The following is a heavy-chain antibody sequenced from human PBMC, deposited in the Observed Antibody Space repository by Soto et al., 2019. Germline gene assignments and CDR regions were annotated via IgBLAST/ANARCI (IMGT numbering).Heavy chain of an antibody. V-gene: IGHV1-3*01. CDR3: ASSAAPTYYYGMDV. J-gene: IGHJ6*02. CDR1: GYTFTSYA. CDR2: INAGNGNT. D-gene: IGHD6-13*01. Sequence: ASVKVSCKASGYTFTSYAMHWVRQAPGQRLEWMGWINAGNGNTKYSQKFQGRVTITRDTSASTAYMELSSLRSEGTAVYYCASSAAPTYYYGMDVWGQGTTVTVSS.